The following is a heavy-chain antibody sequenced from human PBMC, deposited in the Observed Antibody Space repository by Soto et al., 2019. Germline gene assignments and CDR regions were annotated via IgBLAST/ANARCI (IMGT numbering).Heavy chain of an antibody. D-gene: IGHD2-15*01. CDR2: IIPIFGTA. J-gene: IGHJ5*01. Sequence: SVKVSCKASGGTFSSYAISWVRQAPGQGLEWMGGIIPIFGTANYAQKFQGRVTITADESTSTAYMELRSLRSDDTAVYYCARCSGGSCYSLNWFDFWGQGTLVTVSS. V-gene: IGHV1-69*13. CDR1: GGTFSSYA. CDR3: ARCSGGSCYSLNWFDF.